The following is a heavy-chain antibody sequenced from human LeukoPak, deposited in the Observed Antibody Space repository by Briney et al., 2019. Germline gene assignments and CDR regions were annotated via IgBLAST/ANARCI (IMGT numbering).Heavy chain of an antibody. V-gene: IGHV1-69*06. CDR1: GGTFSSYA. Sequence: SVKVSCKASGGTFSSYAISWVRQAPGQGLEWMGGIIPIFGTANYAQKFQGRVTITADKSTSTAYMELSSLRSEDTAVYYCARVKRSSSRPFDYWGQGTLVTVSS. CDR2: IIPIFGTA. J-gene: IGHJ4*02. CDR3: ARVKRSSSRPFDY. D-gene: IGHD6-6*01.